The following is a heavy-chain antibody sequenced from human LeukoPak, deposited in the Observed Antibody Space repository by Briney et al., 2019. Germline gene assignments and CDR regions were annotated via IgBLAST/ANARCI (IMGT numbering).Heavy chain of an antibody. CDR1: GYTFTGYY. J-gene: IGHJ4*02. Sequence: ASVKVSCKASGYTFTGYYMHWVRQAPGQGLEWMGWINPNSGGTNYAQKFQGRVTMTRDTSISTAYMELSRLRSDDTAVYYCARDGLATRYAGGPPDYWGQGTLVTVSS. D-gene: IGHD5-24*01. CDR3: ARDGLATRYAGGPPDY. CDR2: INPNSGGT. V-gene: IGHV1-2*02.